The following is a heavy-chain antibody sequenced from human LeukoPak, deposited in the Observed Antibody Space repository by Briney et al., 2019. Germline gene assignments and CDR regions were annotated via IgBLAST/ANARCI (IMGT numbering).Heavy chain of an antibody. Sequence: GESLKISCKGSGYSFTSYWIGWVRQMPGKGLEWMGIIYPGDSDTRYSPSFQGQVTISADKSISTAYLQWSSLEASDTAVYYCARLLYYDFWSGYSTQSYMDVWGKGTTVTVSS. CDR1: GYSFTSYW. D-gene: IGHD3-3*01. V-gene: IGHV5-51*03. J-gene: IGHJ6*03. CDR2: IYPGDSDT. CDR3: ARLLYYDFWSGYSTQSYMDV.